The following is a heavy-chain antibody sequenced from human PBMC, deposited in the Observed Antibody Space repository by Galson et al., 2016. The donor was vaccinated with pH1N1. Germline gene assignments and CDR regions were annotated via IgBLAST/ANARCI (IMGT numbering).Heavy chain of an antibody. D-gene: IGHD3-10*01. V-gene: IGHV3-15*01. J-gene: IGHJ6*02. CDR2: SKSKTDGGTT. CDR3: ATEYYLASGTDPLVGYYGMDV. Sequence: SLRLSCAASGFTFSNARMNWVRQAPGKGLEWVGRSKSKTDGGTTDYAPPVKGRFTVSRDDSKNTLYLEMNSLKTEDTAVYYCATEYYLASGTDPLVGYYGMDVWGQGTTVTVSS. CDR1: GFTFSNAR.